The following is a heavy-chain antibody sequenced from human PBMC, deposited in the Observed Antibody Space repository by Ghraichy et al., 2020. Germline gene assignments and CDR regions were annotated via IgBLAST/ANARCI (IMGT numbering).Heavy chain of an antibody. CDR3: ARPRIEYDFWSGELDY. Sequence: SVKVSCKASGGTFSSYAISWVRQAPGQGLEWMGGIIPIFGTANYAQKFQGRVTITADESTSTAYMELSSLRSEDTAVYYCARPRIEYDFWSGELDYWGQGTLVTVSS. CDR2: IIPIFGTA. J-gene: IGHJ4*02. V-gene: IGHV1-69*01. D-gene: IGHD3-3*01. CDR1: GGTFSSYA.